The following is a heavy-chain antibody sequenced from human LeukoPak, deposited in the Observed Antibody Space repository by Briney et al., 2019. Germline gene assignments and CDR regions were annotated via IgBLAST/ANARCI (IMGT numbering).Heavy chain of an antibody. CDR3: ARARGSYSGYYYYGMDV. D-gene: IGHD1-26*01. Sequence: GGSLRPSCAPPGFTFTTSSINWVRQGPGKGREWVSPISSSSIYIYYADSVKGRFTISRDNAKSSLYLQMNSLRAEDTAVYYCARARGSYSGYYYYGMDVWGQGTTVSVSS. CDR1: GFTFTTSS. CDR2: ISSSSIYI. J-gene: IGHJ6*02. V-gene: IGHV3-21*01.